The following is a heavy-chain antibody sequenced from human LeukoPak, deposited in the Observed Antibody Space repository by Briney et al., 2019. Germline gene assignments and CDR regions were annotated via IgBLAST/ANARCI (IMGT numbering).Heavy chain of an antibody. Sequence: SETLSLTCTVSGGSISSSSYYWGWIRQPPGKGLEWIGSIYYSGSTYYNPSLKSRVTISVDTSKNQFSLKLSSVTAADTAVYYCARGITMVRGADAFDIWGQGTMVTVSS. J-gene: IGHJ3*02. CDR2: IYYSGST. CDR1: GGSISSSSYY. V-gene: IGHV4-39*01. D-gene: IGHD3-10*01. CDR3: ARGITMVRGADAFDI.